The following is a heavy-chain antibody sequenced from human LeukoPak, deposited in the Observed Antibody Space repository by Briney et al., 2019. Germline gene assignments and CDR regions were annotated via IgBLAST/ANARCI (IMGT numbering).Heavy chain of an antibody. J-gene: IGHJ6*03. D-gene: IGHD3-10*01. Sequence: PSETLSLTCTVSGDSISDYYWSWIRQPAGKGLEWIGRMYTSGSTNNNPSLKSRVTMSIDTSKNQFSLRLTSVTAADTAVYYCARDHYGSGRAFYYMDVWGKGTTVTVSS. CDR1: GDSISDYY. CDR3: ARDHYGSGRAFYYMDV. V-gene: IGHV4-4*07. CDR2: MYTSGST.